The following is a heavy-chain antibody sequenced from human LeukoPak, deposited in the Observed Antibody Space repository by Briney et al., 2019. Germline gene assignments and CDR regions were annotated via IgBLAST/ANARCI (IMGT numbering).Heavy chain of an antibody. Sequence: SETLSLTCAVSGGSISSGGYYWSWIRQHPGKGLEWIGSIYYSGSTYYNPSLKSQLTISVDTSKNQFSLKLSSVTAADTAVYYCAHTRGYCSSTSCYIGGWFDPWGQGTLVTVSS. CDR1: GGSISSGGYY. V-gene: IGHV4-31*11. J-gene: IGHJ5*02. CDR3: AHTRGYCSSTSCYIGGWFDP. D-gene: IGHD2-2*02. CDR2: IYYSGST.